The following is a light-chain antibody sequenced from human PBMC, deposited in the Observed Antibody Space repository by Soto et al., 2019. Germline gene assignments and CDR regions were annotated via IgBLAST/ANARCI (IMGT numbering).Light chain of an antibody. CDR3: QKYNSAPPLFA. Sequence: DIQMTQSPSSLSASVGDRVTITCRASQGITNSLAWYQQKPGKVPKLMIYAASTLQSGVPYRFSGRGSGTDFTLTISSLQPEDVATYYCQKYNSAPPLFAFGPGTKVDI. CDR2: AAS. J-gene: IGKJ3*01. V-gene: IGKV1-27*01. CDR1: QGITNS.